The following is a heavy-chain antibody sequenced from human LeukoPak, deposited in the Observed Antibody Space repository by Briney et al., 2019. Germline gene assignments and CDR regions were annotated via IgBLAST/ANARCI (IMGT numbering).Heavy chain of an antibody. CDR2: IYYSGST. V-gene: IGHV4-59*08. D-gene: IGHD3-10*01. J-gene: IGHJ5*02. CDR1: GGSFSGYY. CDR3: ARQLGYYDSGSYYWFDP. Sequence: SETLSLTCAVYGGSFSGYYWSWIRQPPGKGLEWIGYIYYSGSTNYNPSLKSRVTISVDTSKNQFSLKLSSVTAADTAVYYCARQLGYYDSGSYYWFDPWGQGTLVTVSS.